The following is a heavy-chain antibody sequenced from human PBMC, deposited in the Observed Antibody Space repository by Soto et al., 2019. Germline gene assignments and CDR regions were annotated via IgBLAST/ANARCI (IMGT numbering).Heavy chain of an antibody. J-gene: IGHJ4*02. Sequence: QVQLQESGPGLVKPSQTLSLTCTGSGDSVSSGGNYCRWLRQHPGKGLEWIGYIFDSGTTYYNPSLKSRVTISVDPSKSQFSLRLTSVTATDTAVYYCASQASGWYPDYWGQGTLVTVSS. V-gene: IGHV4-31*03. CDR2: IFDSGTT. CDR3: ASQASGWYPDY. D-gene: IGHD6-19*01. CDR1: GDSVSSGGNY.